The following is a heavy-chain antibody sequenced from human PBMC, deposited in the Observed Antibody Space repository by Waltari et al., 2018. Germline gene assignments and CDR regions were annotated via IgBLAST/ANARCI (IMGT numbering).Heavy chain of an antibody. D-gene: IGHD4-17*01. J-gene: IGHJ5*02. CDR3: ATDRMLATPVKRTFGH. V-gene: IGHV1-69-2*01. CDR2: VDPKEGKT. Sequence: EVQVVQTGAEVKKPGTSVRLSCKVSGFIFIDYCMHWVRQAPGKGLEWLGFVDPKEGKTGYPGKFEGRLTISADTSTDTTDMELRSLTSEDTALYFCATDRMLATPVKRTFGHWGQGTLVTVSS. CDR1: GFIFIDYC.